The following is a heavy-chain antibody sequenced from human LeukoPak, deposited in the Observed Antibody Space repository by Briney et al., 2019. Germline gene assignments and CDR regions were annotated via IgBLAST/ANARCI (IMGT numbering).Heavy chain of an antibody. V-gene: IGHV3-21*01. J-gene: IGHJ6*03. Sequence: GGSLRLSCAASGFTFSSYSMNWVRQAPGKGLEWVSSISSSSSYIYYADSVKGRFTISRDNAKNSLYLQMNSLRAEDTAVYYCARAGDIVVVPAAVYYYYYYMDVWGKGTTVTVSS. D-gene: IGHD2-2*01. CDR3: ARAGDIVVVPAAVYYYYYYMDV. CDR2: ISSSSSYI. CDR1: GFTFSSYS.